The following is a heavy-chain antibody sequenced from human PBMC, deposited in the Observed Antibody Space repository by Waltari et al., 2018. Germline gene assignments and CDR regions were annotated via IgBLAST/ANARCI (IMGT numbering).Heavy chain of an antibody. V-gene: IGHV3-33*01. CDR2: IWYDGSNK. CDR1: GFTFSSYG. CDR3: ARDKAGS. Sequence: VQLVESGGGVVQPGRSLRLSCAASGFTFSSYGMHWVRQAPGKGLEWVAVIWYDGSNKYYADSVKGRFTNSRDNSKNTLYLQMNSLRAEDTSVYYCARDKAGSWGQGTLVTVSS. J-gene: IGHJ4*02. D-gene: IGHD3-10*01.